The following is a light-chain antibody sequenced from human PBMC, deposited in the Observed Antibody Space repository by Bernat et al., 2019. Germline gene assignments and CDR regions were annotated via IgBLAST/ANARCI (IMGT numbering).Light chain of an antibody. CDR1: QDISRS. CDR2: ATS. J-gene: IGKJ4*01. CDR3: QQANSFPLT. Sequence: IQMTQSPSSVSASVGDRVTITCRASQDISRSLAWYQQIPGKAPKLLIYATSSLQSGVPSRFSGGGSGTDFTLSINNLQPEDFATYYCQQANSFPLTFGGGTKVEI. V-gene: IGKV1D-12*01.